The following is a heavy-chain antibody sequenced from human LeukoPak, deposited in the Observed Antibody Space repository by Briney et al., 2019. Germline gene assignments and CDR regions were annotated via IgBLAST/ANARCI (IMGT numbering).Heavy chain of an antibody. CDR1: GGTFSSYA. Sequence: RASVKVSCKASGGTFSSYAISWVRQAPGQGLEWMGRIIPIFVTANYAKKFRGRVTITTDESTSTAYMELSSLRSEDTAAYYCARAEASSGFDYWGQGTLVTVSS. J-gene: IGHJ4*02. D-gene: IGHD2-15*01. CDR2: IIPIFVTA. V-gene: IGHV1-69*05. CDR3: ARAEASSGFDY.